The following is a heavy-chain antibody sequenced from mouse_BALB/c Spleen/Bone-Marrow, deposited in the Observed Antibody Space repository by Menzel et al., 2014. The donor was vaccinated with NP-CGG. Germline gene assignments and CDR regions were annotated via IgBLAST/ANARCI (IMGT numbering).Heavy chain of an antibody. CDR1: GYTFSSYW. Sequence: QVQLQQSGAELMKPGASVKISCKATGYTFSSYWIEWVKQRPGHGLEWIGEILPGSGSTNYNEKFKGKATFTADTSSNTAYMQLSSLTAEDSSFYLWGGGGGGGGYWYFDVWGAGTTVTVSS. CDR2: ILPGSGST. J-gene: IGHJ1*01. CDR3: GGGGGGGGYWYFDV. V-gene: IGHV1-9*01.